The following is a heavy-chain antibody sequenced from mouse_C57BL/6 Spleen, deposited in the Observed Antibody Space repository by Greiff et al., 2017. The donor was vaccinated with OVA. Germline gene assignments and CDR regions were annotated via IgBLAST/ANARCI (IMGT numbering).Heavy chain of an antibody. V-gene: IGHV1-82*01. CDR2: IYPGDGDT. CDR1: GYAFSSSW. D-gene: IGHD3-2*02. J-gene: IGHJ4*01. CDR3: ARWTAQASYAMDY. Sequence: VQLQQSGPELVKPGASVKISCKASGYAFSSSWMNWVKQRPGKGLEWIGRIYPGDGDTNYNGKFKGKATLTAEKSSSTATMQRSSLTAEDSAVYLCARWTAQASYAMDYWGQGTSVTVSS.